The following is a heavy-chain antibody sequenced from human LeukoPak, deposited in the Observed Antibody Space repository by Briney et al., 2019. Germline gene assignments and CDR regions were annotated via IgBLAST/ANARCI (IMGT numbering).Heavy chain of an antibody. V-gene: IGHV3-9*01. J-gene: IGHJ4*02. CDR1: GFTFDDYA. CDR3: AKATSLAVAPDY. CDR2: ISWNSGSI. Sequence: PGGSLRLSCAASGFTFDDYAMYWVRQAPGKGLEWVSGISWNSGSIGYADSVKGRFTISRDNAKNSLYLQMNSLRAEDTALYYCAKATSLAVAPDYWGQGTLVTVSS. D-gene: IGHD6-19*01.